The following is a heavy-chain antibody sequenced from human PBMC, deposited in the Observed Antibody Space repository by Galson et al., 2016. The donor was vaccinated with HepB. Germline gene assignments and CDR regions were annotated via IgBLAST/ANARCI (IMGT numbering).Heavy chain of an antibody. D-gene: IGHD2-2*01. CDR3: AKGNIVQVPAAPYA. J-gene: IGHJ5*02. CDR2: ISGSGDTT. CDR1: GFTFSNYA. V-gene: IGHV3-23*01. Sequence: SLRLSCAASGFTFSNYAMSWVRQAPGKGLKWVSSISGSGDTTYDADAVRGRFTISRDNSRNTLSLQMDSLRAEDSAIYYCAKGNIVQVPAAPYAWGQGALVTVSS.